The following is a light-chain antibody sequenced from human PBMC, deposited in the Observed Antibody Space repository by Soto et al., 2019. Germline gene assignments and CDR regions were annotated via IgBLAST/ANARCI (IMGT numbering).Light chain of an antibody. CDR3: SSYTSSSTLLYV. Sequence: QSAPTQPASVSGSPGQSITISCTGTSSDVGGYNYVSWYQQHPGKAPKLMIYDVSNRPSGVSNRFSGSKSGNTASLTISGLQAEDEADYYCSSYTSSSTLLYVFGTGTQLTVL. V-gene: IGLV2-14*01. J-gene: IGLJ1*01. CDR1: SSDVGGYNY. CDR2: DVS.